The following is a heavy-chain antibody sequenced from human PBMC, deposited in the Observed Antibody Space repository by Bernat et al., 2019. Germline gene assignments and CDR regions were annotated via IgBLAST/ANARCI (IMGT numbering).Heavy chain of an antibody. CDR3: ARIGCSSTSCYTGPGGWFDP. CDR1: GGSISSSSYY. D-gene: IGHD2-2*02. CDR2: IYYSGST. V-gene: IGHV4-39*01. Sequence: QLQLQESGPGLVKASETLSLNCTVPGGSISSSSYYWGWIRQPPRKGLEWIGSIYYSGSTYYNPSLKSRVTISLDTSKNQFSLKLSSVTAADTAVYYCARIGCSSTSCYTGPGGWFDPWGQGTLVTVSS. J-gene: IGHJ5*02.